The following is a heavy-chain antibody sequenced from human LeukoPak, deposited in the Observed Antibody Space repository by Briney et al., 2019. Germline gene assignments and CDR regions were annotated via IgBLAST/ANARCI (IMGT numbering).Heavy chain of an antibody. CDR1: GFTFSSYA. D-gene: IGHD3-22*01. CDR3: AADYYDSSGSFFDY. Sequence: GGSLRLSCAASGFTFSSYAMSWVRLAPGKGLEWVSAISGSGGSTYYADSVKGRFTISRDNSKNTLYLQMNSLRAEDTAVYYCAADYYDSSGSFFDYWGQGTLVTASS. V-gene: IGHV3-23*01. J-gene: IGHJ4*02. CDR2: ISGSGGST.